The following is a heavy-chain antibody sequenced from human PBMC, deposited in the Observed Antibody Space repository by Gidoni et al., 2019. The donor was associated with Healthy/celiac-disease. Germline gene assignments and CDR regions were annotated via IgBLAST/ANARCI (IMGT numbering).Heavy chain of an antibody. CDR1: GYTFTSYY. CDR3: ARDSGYWFDP. J-gene: IGHJ5*02. D-gene: IGHD3-10*01. V-gene: IGHV1-46*01. CDR2: INPSGGRT. Sequence: QVQLVQSGAEVKKPGASVKVSCKASGYTFTSYYMHWVRPATGQGLEWMGRINPSGGRTSYAQTFQRRVTMTRYTSTITVYMELSSLRSEDTAVYYCARDSGYWFDPWGQGTLVTVSS.